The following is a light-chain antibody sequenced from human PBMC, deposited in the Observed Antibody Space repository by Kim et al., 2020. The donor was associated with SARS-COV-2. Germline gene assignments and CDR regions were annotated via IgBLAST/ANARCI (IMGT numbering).Light chain of an antibody. Sequence: PGGTVTLTCGSSTGGVTIDHYPYWLQRKPCQAPRTLIYDTNNKPSWAPARFSGSLLGGKAALTLSAAQPEDEADYYCFLSYSGARVFGGGTQLTVL. J-gene: IGLJ3*02. CDR1: TGGVTIDHY. CDR2: DTN. CDR3: FLSYSGARV. V-gene: IGLV7-46*01.